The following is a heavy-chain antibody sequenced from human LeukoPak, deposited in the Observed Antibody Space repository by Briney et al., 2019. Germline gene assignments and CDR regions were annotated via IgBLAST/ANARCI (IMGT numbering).Heavy chain of an antibody. D-gene: IGHD6-13*01. V-gene: IGHV4-4*07. CDR2: IYTSGST. Sequence: SETLSLTCTVSGGSISSYYWSWIRQPAGKGLEWIGRIYTSGSTNYNPSLKSRVTMSVDTSKNQFSLKLSSVTAADTAVYYCAREEGSSSWYEYYYYYYMDVWGKGTTVTVSS. CDR3: AREEGSSSWYEYYYYYYMDV. J-gene: IGHJ6*03. CDR1: GGSISSYY.